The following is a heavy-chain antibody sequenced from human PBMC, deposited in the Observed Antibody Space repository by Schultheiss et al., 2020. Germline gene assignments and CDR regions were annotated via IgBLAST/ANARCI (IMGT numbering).Heavy chain of an antibody. J-gene: IGHJ4*02. D-gene: IGHD6-13*01. V-gene: IGHV3-48*04. Sequence: GESLKISCAASGFTFSSASMNWVRQAPGKGLEWVSYISSSSNTIYYVGSVRGRFTISRDNAKNTLYLQMNSLRAEDTAVYYCARYSSSWYSFFDYWGQGTLVTVSS. CDR2: ISSSSNTI. CDR3: ARYSSSWYSFFDY. CDR1: GFTFSSAS.